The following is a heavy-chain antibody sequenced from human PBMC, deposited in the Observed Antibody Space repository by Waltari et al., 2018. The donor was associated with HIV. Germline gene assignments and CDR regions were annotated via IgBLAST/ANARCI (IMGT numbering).Heavy chain of an antibody. Sequence: QLQLQLSGPGLVKPSETLSLTCSVSGGSISTSSNFWAWIRQPPGQGLGWIGTIHYSGSTNYKPVLRSRVTISVDTTKNQFSLNLSSVTAADTAVDHCARHGNCSGGSCYLGRESMDVWGQGTKVTVSS. J-gene: IGHJ6*02. CDR3: ARHGNCSGGSCYLGRESMDV. CDR2: IHYSGST. CDR1: GGSISTSSNF. D-gene: IGHD2-15*01. V-gene: IGHV4-39*01.